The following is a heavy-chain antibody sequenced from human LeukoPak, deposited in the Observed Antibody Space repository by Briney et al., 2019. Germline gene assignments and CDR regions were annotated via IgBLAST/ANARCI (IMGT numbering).Heavy chain of an antibody. V-gene: IGHV3-33*01. CDR1: GFTFSNYG. D-gene: IGHD3/OR15-3a*01. CDR2: IWYDGTNK. J-gene: IGHJ4*02. CDR3: ARDRTIWAGFPLDF. Sequence: GGSLRLPCAAFGFTFSNYGMHWVPQAPGKGLEWVAVIWYDGTNKYYADSVKGRFTISRDNSKIMLYLQMDSLRAEDTAVYYCARDRTIWAGFPLDFWGQGNLVTVSS.